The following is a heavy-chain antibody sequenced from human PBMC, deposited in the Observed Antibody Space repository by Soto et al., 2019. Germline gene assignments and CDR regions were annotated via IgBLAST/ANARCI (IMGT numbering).Heavy chain of an antibody. V-gene: IGHV5-51*01. CDR1: GDSFTGFW. Sequence: GESLKISCKVSGDSFTGFWIGWVRQMPGKGLEWLGSIYPRDSDTRYSPSFQGQVTISADKSLSTAYLQWNSLQASDTAIYYCARQHPLDSRVWYTWGQGTLVTVSS. J-gene: IGHJ4*02. CDR2: IYPRDSDT. D-gene: IGHD6-19*01. CDR3: ARQHPLDSRVWYT.